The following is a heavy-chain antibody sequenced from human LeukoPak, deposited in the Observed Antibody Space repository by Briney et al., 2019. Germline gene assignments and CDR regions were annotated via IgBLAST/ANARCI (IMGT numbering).Heavy chain of an antibody. D-gene: IGHD3-3*01. J-gene: IGHJ4*02. Sequence: VASVKVSCKASGYTFTNYAINWVRQAPGQGLEWMGWINTNTGNPTYAQGFTGRFVFSLDSSVSTAYLQISSLKTEDTAVYYCARQIWSGSDYWGQGTLVTVSS. CDR1: GYTFTNYA. CDR3: ARQIWSGSDY. V-gene: IGHV7-4-1*02. CDR2: INTNTGNP.